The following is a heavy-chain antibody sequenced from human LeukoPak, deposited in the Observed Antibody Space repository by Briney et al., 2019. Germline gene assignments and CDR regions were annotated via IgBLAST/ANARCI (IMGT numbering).Heavy chain of an antibody. Sequence: SETLSLTCTVSGGSIRSRDYYWGWIRQPPVKGLEWIGNIYYLGRTYYNPSLKSRVTLSVDTSKNQFSLKLSSVTAADTAVYYCARISPVAGYDSWGQGTLVTVSS. CDR2: IYYLGRT. CDR1: GGSIRSRDYY. V-gene: IGHV4-39*01. D-gene: IGHD6-19*01. CDR3: ARISPVAGYDS. J-gene: IGHJ4*02.